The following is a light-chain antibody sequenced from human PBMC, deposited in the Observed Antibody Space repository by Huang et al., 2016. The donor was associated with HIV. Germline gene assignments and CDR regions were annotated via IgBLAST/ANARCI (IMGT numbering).Light chain of an antibody. V-gene: IGKV2-28*01. CDR3: MQGLQTPRT. J-gene: IGKJ2*01. Sequence: DIVMTQSPLSLSVTPGEPASISCRSTQSLLRSDGYDCLDWFLQKPGHSPQLLIYSASNRASRVPDRFSGTGSGSNFTLRISRVESEDVGVYYCMQGLQTPRTFGQGTELKIK. CDR2: SAS. CDR1: QSLLRSDGYDC.